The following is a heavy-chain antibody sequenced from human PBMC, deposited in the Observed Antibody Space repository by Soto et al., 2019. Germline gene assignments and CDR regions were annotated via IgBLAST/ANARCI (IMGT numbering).Heavy chain of an antibody. CDR2: IYYSRNSRST. Sequence: SETLYLTFTFSGGSISSSTYYWGWLRQPTGRGLEWIGSIYYSRNSRSTYYNPSLKSRVTISVDTSKNQFSLKLSSVTAADTAVYYCARTRTVAYYYGMDVWGQGTTVT. CDR1: GGSISSSTYY. V-gene: IGHV4-39*01. D-gene: IGHD4-4*01. J-gene: IGHJ6*02. CDR3: ARTRTVAYYYGMDV.